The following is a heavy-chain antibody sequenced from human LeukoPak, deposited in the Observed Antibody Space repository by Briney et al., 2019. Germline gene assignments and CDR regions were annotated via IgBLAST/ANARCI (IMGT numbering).Heavy chain of an antibody. D-gene: IGHD2-15*01. CDR1: GYTFTSYY. J-gene: IGHJ4*02. CDR2: INPSGGST. Sequence: GASVKVSCKASGYTFTSYYMHWVRQAPGQGLEWMGIINPSGGSTSYAQKFQGRVTMTRDTSTSTVYMELSSLRSEDTAVYYCARDLPHCSGGSCYASYYFDYWGQGTLVTVS. V-gene: IGHV1-46*01. CDR3: ARDLPHCSGGSCYASYYFDY.